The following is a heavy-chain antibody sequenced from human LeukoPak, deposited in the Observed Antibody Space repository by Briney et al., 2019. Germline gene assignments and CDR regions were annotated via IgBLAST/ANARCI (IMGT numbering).Heavy chain of an antibody. CDR2: IWYDGSNK. D-gene: IGHD3-10*01. CDR1: GFTFSSYG. V-gene: IGHV3-33*06. J-gene: IGHJ6*03. Sequence: PGGSLRLSCAASGFTFSSYGMHWVRQAPGKGLEWVAVIWYDGSNKYYADSVKGRFTISRDNSKNTLYLQMNSLRAEDTAVYYCAKVGVRTMVRGVILGYMDVWGKGTTVTVSS. CDR3: AKVGVRTMVRGVILGYMDV.